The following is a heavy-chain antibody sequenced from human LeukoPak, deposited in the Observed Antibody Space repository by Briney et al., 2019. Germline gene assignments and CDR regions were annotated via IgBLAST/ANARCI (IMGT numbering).Heavy chain of an antibody. CDR2: IGFGDDSA. J-gene: IGHJ3*02. V-gene: IGHV3-23*01. CDR3: ALNGREVPSGAFDI. Sequence: GGSLRLSCAASGFTFNSYAMSWVRQAPGKGLEWVSTIGFGDDSAYYADSVKGRFTISRDNSKNTLYLQMNSLRAEDTAVYYCALNGREVPSGAFDIWGQGTMVTVSS. D-gene: IGHD3-16*02. CDR1: GFTFNSYA.